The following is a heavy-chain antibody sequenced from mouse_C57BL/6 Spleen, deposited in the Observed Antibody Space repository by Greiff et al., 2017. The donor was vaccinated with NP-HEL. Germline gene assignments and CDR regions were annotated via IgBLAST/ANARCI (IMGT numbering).Heavy chain of an antibody. Sequence: EVNVVESGGGLVKPGGSLKLSCAASGFTFSDYGMHWVRQAPEKGLEWVAYISSGSSTIYYADTVKGRFTISRDNAKNTLFLQMTSLRSEDTAMYYCARNTYYSKGGGLDYWGQGTTLTVSS. J-gene: IGHJ2*01. CDR2: ISSGSSTI. D-gene: IGHD2-5*01. CDR3: ARNTYYSKGGGLDY. V-gene: IGHV5-17*01. CDR1: GFTFSDYG.